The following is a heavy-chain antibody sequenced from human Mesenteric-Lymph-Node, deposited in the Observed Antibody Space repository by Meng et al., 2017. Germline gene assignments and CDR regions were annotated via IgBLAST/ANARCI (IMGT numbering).Heavy chain of an antibody. CDR3: ARAAAAGTGVDAFDI. Sequence: GESLKISCAASGFTFSSYAMSWVRQAPGKGLEWVSSISSSSSYIYYADSVKGRFTISRDNAKNSLYLQMNSLRAEDTAVYYCARAAAAGTGVDAFDIWGQGTMVTVSS. D-gene: IGHD6-13*01. V-gene: IGHV3-21*01. J-gene: IGHJ3*02. CDR2: ISSSSSYI. CDR1: GFTFSSYA.